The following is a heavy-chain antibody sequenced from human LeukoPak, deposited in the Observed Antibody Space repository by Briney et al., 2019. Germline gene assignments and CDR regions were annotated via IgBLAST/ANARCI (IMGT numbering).Heavy chain of an antibody. V-gene: IGHV3-7*01. Sequence: GGSLRLSCAASGFTFSSYWMSWVRQAPGKGLEWVANIKQDGSEKYYVDSVKGRFTISRDNAKNSLYLQMNSLRAEDTAVYYCARARDDYVWGSYRYTLYFDYWGQGTLVTVSS. CDR1: GFTFSSYW. CDR3: ARARDDYVWGSYRYTLYFDY. J-gene: IGHJ4*02. D-gene: IGHD3-16*02. CDR2: IKQDGSEK.